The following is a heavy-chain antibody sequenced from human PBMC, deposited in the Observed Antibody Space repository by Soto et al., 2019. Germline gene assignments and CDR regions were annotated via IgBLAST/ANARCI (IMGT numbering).Heavy chain of an antibody. CDR2: ISANNGNT. CDR3: ARGYGSGSYYNQA. Sequence: ASVKVSCKASGYTFTSYYMHWVRQAPGQGLEWMGWISANNGNTSYAQKLQGRVTMTTNTSTSTAYMELRSLRSEDTAVYYCARGYGSGSYYNQAWGQGTLVTVSS. V-gene: IGHV1-18*04. J-gene: IGHJ4*02. CDR1: GYTFTSYY. D-gene: IGHD3-10*01.